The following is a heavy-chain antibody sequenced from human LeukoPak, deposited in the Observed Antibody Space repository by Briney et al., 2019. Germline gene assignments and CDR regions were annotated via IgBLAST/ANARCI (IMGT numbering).Heavy chain of an antibody. CDR2: IYYSGST. CDR3: ARGLRGDFWSGNNAFDI. Sequence: SETLSLTCTASGGSISSYYWSWIRQPPGKGLEWIGYIYYSGSTNYNPSLKSRVTMSVDTSKNQFSLKLSSVTAADTAVYYCARGLRGDFWSGNNAFDIWGQGTMVTVSS. CDR1: GGSISSYY. V-gene: IGHV4-59*12. J-gene: IGHJ3*02. D-gene: IGHD3-3*01.